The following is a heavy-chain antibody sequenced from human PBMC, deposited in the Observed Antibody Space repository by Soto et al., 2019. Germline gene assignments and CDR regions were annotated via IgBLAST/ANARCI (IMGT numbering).Heavy chain of an antibody. J-gene: IGHJ4*02. CDR1: GDTFTTYY. Sequence: QVQLVQSGAGVKKPGASVTVSCKASGDTFTTYYLHWVRQAPGQGLEWLGMINPSGGGATYAQKFLGRLTMTRDTSTNTVDMELSSLISEDTAVYYCVRGESVVVVTAPFDYWGQGTLVTVSS. D-gene: IGHD2-21*02. CDR2: INPSGGGA. V-gene: IGHV1-46*03. CDR3: VRGESVVVVTAPFDY.